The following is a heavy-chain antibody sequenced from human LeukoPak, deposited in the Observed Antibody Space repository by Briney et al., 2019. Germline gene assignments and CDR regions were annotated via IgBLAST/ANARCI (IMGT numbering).Heavy chain of an antibody. D-gene: IGHD2-8*01. J-gene: IGHJ4*02. Sequence: SETLSLTCGVSGGSISSTNWWSWVRQPPGQGLEWIGEVSLSGLTNYNPSLSSRIIMALDTSKNHLSLHLTSVTAADTAVYYCSRENGAFSPFGYWGQGYLVTVLS. CDR2: VSLSGLT. CDR1: GGSISSTNW. CDR3: SRENGAFSPFGY. V-gene: IGHV4-4*02.